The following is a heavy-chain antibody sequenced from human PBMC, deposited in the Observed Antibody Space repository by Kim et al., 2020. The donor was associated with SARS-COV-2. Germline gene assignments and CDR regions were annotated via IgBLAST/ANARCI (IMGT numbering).Heavy chain of an antibody. V-gene: IGHV4-59*13. D-gene: IGHD2-15*01. J-gene: IGHJ1*01. CDR2: IYHSCST. Sequence: SETLSLTCTVSGGSISSYYCSWIRHRPETGLGLDGNIYHSCSTNYNPSLTLRVPITIATAKNQYSLKLRPVTAAATAVSVCSCALAHDPGCNADYFQHWG. CDR3: SCALAHDPGCNADYFQH. CDR1: GGSISSYY.